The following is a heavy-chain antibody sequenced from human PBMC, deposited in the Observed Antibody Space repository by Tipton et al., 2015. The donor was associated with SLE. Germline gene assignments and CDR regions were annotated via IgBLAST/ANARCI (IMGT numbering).Heavy chain of an antibody. CDR3: AKDAPSTSGWYFDY. Sequence: SLRLSCAASGFIFSNYAMSWVRQAPGKGLEWVSAISGSGSSTYYADSVQGRFTISRDNSKNTLSLQMNSLRAEDTAVYYCAKDAPSTSGWYFDYWGQGTLVTVSS. V-gene: IGHV3-23*01. CDR2: ISGSGSST. J-gene: IGHJ4*02. D-gene: IGHD6-19*01. CDR1: GFIFSNYA.